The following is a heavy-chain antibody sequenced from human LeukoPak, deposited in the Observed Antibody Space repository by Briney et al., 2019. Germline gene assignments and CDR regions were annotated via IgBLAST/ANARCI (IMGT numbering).Heavy chain of an antibody. Sequence: GGSLRLSCAASGFTFSSYAMSWVRQAPGKGLEWVSAISNSGGSTYYADSVKGRFTISRDNSKNRLYLQMNSLRAGDTAIYYCAKRGTSYDILTGYSGFDPWGQGTLVTVSS. V-gene: IGHV3-23*01. CDR1: GFTFSSYA. J-gene: IGHJ5*02. D-gene: IGHD3-9*01. CDR3: AKRGTSYDILTGYSGFDP. CDR2: ISNSGGST.